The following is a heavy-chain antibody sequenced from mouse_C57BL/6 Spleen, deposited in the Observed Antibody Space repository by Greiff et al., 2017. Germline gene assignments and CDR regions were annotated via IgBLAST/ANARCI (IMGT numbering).Heavy chain of an antibody. J-gene: IGHJ4*01. V-gene: IGHV1-85*01. CDR3: ARSSYDYDVRNAMDY. CDR2: IYPRDGST. D-gene: IGHD2-4*01. CDR1: GYNFTSYD. Sequence: VQLQQSGPELVKPGASVKLSCKASGYNFTSYDINWVQQRPGQGLEWIGWIYPRDGSTKYNEKFKVKATLTVDTSSSTAYMELHSLTSEDSAVYFCARSSYDYDVRNAMDYWGQGTSVTVSS.